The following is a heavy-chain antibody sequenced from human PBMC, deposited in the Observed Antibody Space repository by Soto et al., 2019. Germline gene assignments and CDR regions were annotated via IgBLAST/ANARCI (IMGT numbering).Heavy chain of an antibody. CDR2: IYWDDDK. CDR1: GFSLTTRGVG. J-gene: IGHJ4*02. V-gene: IGHV2-5*02. CDR3: AHSLYGPFDY. D-gene: IGHD2-2*02. Sequence: QITLKESGPPLVKPTQTLTLTCTFSGFSLTTRGVGVGWIRQPPGKALECLALIYWDDDKRYSPSLQSRLSITKDTSKNQVVLTMTNVDPVDTATYYCAHSLYGPFDYWGQGTLVTVSS.